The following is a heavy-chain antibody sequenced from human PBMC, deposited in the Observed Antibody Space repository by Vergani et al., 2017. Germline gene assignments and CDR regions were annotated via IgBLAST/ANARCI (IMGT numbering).Heavy chain of an antibody. CDR3: ARGQGYYDILTGYYTPRYYYGMDV. CDR2: ISSSSSYT. D-gene: IGHD3-9*01. J-gene: IGHJ6*02. Sequence: QVQLVESGGGLVKPGGSLRLSCAASGFTFSDYYMSWIRQAPGKGLEWVSYISSSSSYTNYADSVKGRFTIPRDNAKISLYLQMNSRRAEDTAVYYCARGQGYYDILTGYYTPRYYYGMDVWGQGTTVTVSS. V-gene: IGHV3-11*05. CDR1: GFTFSDYY.